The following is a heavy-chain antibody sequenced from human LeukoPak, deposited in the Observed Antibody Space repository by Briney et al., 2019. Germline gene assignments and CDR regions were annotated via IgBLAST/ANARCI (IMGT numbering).Heavy chain of an antibody. CDR1: GYTFTDYY. CDR3: ARGVLLVLIGDASPGWFDP. J-gene: IGHJ5*02. Sequence: SVKVSCKASGYTFTDYYMHWLRQAPGQGLEWMGGIIPISGKTNYAQKFQGRVSITADESTSTVYMELSSLKSEDTAVYYCARGVLLVLIGDASPGWFDPWGQGTPVTVPS. D-gene: IGHD3-16*01. V-gene: IGHV1-69*13. CDR2: IIPISGKT.